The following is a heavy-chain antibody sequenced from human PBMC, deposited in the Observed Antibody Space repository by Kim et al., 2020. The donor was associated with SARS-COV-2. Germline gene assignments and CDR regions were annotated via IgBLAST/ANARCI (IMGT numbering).Heavy chain of an antibody. CDR3: ARGMASRPKDYYYLDV. CDR2: IIPMFRKT. D-gene: IGHD6-6*01. CDR1: GGTFANVG. V-gene: IGHV1-69*13. J-gene: IGHJ6*02. Sequence: SVKVSCKTNGGTFANVGISWVRQAPGQGLEWMGGIIPMFRKTTSGLGIRDRITFTADDRTTTAYMEMRNLTFADTATYFCARGMASRPKDYYYLDVWGQGTAVTVSS.